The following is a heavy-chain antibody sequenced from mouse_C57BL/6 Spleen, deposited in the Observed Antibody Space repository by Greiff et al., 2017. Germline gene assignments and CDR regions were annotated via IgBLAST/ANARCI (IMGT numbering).Heavy chain of an antibody. V-gene: IGHV10-1*01. D-gene: IGHD2-10*01. CDR1: GFSFNTYA. CDR2: IRSKSNNYAT. J-gene: IGHJ2*01. Sequence: EVQGVESGGGLVQPKGSLKLSCAASGFSFNTYAMNWVRQAPGKGLEWVARIRSKSNNYATYYADSVKDRFTISRDDSESMLYLQMNNLKTEDTAVYYCVREAYFFFDYWGQGTTLTVSS. CDR3: VREAYFFFDY.